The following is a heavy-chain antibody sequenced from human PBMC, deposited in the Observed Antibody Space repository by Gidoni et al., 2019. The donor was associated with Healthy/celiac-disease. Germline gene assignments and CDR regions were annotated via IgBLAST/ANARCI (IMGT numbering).Heavy chain of an antibody. V-gene: IGHV1-69*01. Sequence: QVQLVQSGAEVKKPGSSVKVSCKAAGGTFCSYAISWVRQAPGQGLEWMGGITPIFGTANYAQKFQGRVTITADESTSTAYMELSSLRSEDTAVYYCVSGDPALDFDYWGQGTLVTVSS. CDR1: GGTFCSYA. CDR3: VSGDPALDFDY. D-gene: IGHD7-27*01. CDR2: ITPIFGTA. J-gene: IGHJ4*02.